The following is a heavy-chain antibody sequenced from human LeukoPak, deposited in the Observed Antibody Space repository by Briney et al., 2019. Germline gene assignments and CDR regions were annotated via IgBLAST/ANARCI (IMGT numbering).Heavy chain of an antibody. CDR2: ISYDGSNK. CDR3: ARGAYYYED. J-gene: IGHJ4*02. V-gene: IGHV3-30-3*01. Sequence: GGSLRLSCAASGFTFSSYAMHWVRQAPGKGLEWVAVISYDGSNKYYADSVKGRFTISRDNAKNSLYLQMNSLRAEDTAVYYCARGAYYYEDWGQGTLVTVSS. CDR1: GFTFSSYA. D-gene: IGHD3-22*01.